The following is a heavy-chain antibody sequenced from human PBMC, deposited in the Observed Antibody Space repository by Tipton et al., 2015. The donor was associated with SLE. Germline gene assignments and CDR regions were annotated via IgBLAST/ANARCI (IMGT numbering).Heavy chain of an antibody. CDR2: IYYSGST. J-gene: IGHJ4*02. V-gene: IGHV4-59*11. CDR1: GGSISSHY. Sequence: TLSLTCTVSGGSISSHYWSWIRQPPGKGLEWIGYIYYSGSTNYNPSLKSRVTISVDTSKNQFSLKLSSVTAADTAVYYCAKDRGPVAGASDYWGQGTLVTVSS. D-gene: IGHD6-19*01. CDR3: AKDRGPVAGASDY.